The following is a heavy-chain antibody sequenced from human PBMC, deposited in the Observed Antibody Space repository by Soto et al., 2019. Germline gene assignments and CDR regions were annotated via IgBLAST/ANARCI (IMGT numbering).Heavy chain of an antibody. CDR3: QYSSSSFTYFDY. CDR1: GFTFSSYA. J-gene: IGHJ4*02. V-gene: IGHV3-23*01. Sequence: GGSLRLSCAASGFTFSSYAMSWVRQAPGKGLEWVSAISGSGGSTYYADSVKGRFTISRDNSKNTLYLQMNSLRAEDTAVYYCQYSSSSFTYFDYWGQGTLVTVSS. D-gene: IGHD6-6*01. CDR2: ISGSGGST.